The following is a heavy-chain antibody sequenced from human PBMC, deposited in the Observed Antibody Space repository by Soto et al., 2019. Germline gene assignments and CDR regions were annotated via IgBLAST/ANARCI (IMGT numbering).Heavy chain of an antibody. V-gene: IGHV4-34*01. J-gene: IGHJ6*02. CDR1: GGSFSGYY. CDR2: INHSGST. Sequence: PSETLSLTCAVYGGSFSGYYWSWIRQPPGKGLEWIGEINHSGSTNYNPSLKSRVTISVDTSKNQFSLKLSSVTAADTAVYYCARGLGRRYNWSSNTGYYYGMDVWGQGTTVTVSS. D-gene: IGHD1-20*01. CDR3: ARGLGRRYNWSSNTGYYYGMDV.